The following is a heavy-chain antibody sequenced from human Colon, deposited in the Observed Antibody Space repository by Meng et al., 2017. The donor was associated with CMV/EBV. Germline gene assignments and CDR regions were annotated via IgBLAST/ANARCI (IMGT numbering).Heavy chain of an antibody. CDR3: ARGHASSSSFDY. J-gene: IGHJ4*02. CDR1: GYTFTDYY. V-gene: IGHV1-2*02. CDR2: INSNSDGT. Sequence: ASVKVSCKASGYTFTDYYIFWVRQAPGQGLEWLGWINSNSDGTNYAQKFQGRVTMTMDTSISTAYMELSRLMSDDTALYYCARGHASSSSFDYWGQGTLVTVSS. D-gene: IGHD6-6*01.